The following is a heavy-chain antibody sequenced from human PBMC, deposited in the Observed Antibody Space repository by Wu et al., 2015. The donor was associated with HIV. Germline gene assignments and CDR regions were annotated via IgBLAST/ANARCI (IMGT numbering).Heavy chain of an antibody. CDR2: INPNSGGT. J-gene: IGHJ3*02. CDR3: AKDRSITFQSSFDFEM. CDR1: GYTFSGYY. Sequence: QVKLVQSGAEVKQPGASVKVSCKASGYTFSGYYMHWVRQAPGQGLEWMGWINPNSGGTNYAQRFQGRVTMTRDTSISTAYMELNTLTSDDTAVYFCAKDRSITFQSSFDFEMWGQGTMVTVSS. D-gene: IGHD2-2*01. V-gene: IGHV1-2*02.